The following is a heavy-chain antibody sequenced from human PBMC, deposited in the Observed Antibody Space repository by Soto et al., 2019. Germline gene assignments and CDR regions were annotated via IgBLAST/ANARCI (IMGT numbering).Heavy chain of an antibody. V-gene: IGHV1-69*01. D-gene: IGHD5-18*01. CDR3: ARGNVDTAMVDYYYYGMDV. CDR2: IIPIFGTA. CDR1: GGTFSSYA. Sequence: VQLVQSGAEVKKPGSSVKVSCKASGGTFSSYAISWVRQAPGQGLEWMGGIIPIFGTANYAQKFQGRVTITADESTSTAYMELSSLRSEDTAVYYCARGNVDTAMVDYYYYGMDVWGQGTTVTVSS. J-gene: IGHJ6*02.